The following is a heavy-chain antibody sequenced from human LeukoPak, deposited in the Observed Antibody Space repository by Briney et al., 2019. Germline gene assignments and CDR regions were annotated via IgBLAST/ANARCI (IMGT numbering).Heavy chain of an antibody. Sequence: QPGGSLRLSCAASGFTFDDYAMHWVRQAPGKGLEWVSGISWNSGSIGYADSVKGRFTISRDNAKNSLYLQMNSLRAEDTALYYCAKGQGAVAGFFDYWGQGTLVTVSS. CDR1: GFTFDDYA. CDR3: AKGQGAVAGFFDY. V-gene: IGHV3-9*01. D-gene: IGHD6-19*01. J-gene: IGHJ4*02. CDR2: ISWNSGSI.